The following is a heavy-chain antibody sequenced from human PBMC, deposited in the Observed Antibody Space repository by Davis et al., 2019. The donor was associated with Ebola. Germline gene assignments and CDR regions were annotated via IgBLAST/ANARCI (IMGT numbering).Heavy chain of an antibody. D-gene: IGHD3-10*01. CDR2: LSPDGSTR. V-gene: IGHV3-30*18. J-gene: IGHJ6*02. CDR1: VCTFSSYG. Sequence: GGSLRLSCAALVCTFSSYGTHLVRHCHCKGLEWVPVLSPDGSTRWYSDSLKGRFTISRDKSKNTLYLQMNSLRAEDTAVYYCAKDLGGTMVRGVMYWYYGMDVWGQGTTVTVSS. CDR3: AKDLGGTMVRGVMYWYYGMDV.